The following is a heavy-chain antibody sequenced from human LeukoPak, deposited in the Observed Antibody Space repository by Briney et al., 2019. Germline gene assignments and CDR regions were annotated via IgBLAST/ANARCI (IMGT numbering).Heavy chain of an antibody. V-gene: IGHV1-8*01. J-gene: IGHJ4*02. D-gene: IGHD1-1*01. CDR3: ARDLWLERPFPDY. CDR1: GYTFTSYD. Sequence: ASVKVSCKASGYTFTSYDINWVRQATGQGLEWMGWMNPNSGNTGYAQKFQGRVTMTRNTSISTAYMELSSLRSEDTAVYYCARDLWLERPFPDYWGQGTLVTVSS. CDR2: MNPNSGNT.